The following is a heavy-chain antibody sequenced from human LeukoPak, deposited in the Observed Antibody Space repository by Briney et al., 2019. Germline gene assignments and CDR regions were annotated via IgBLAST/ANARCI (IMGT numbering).Heavy chain of an antibody. CDR1: GYSISSGYY. CDR2: IYHSGST. J-gene: IGHJ6*03. CDR3: ARIMVDHYYYYYYVDV. V-gene: IGHV4-38-2*02. Sequence: SETLSLTCTVSGYSISSGYYWGWIRQPPGKGLEWIGSIYHSGSTYYNPSLKSRVTISVDTSKNQFSLKLSSVTAADTAVYYCARIMVDHYYYYYYVDVWGKGTTVTVSS. D-gene: IGHD3-10*01.